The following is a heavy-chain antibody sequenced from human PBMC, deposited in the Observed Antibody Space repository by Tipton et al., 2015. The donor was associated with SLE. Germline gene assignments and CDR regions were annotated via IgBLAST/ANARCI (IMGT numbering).Heavy chain of an antibody. V-gene: IGHV4-39*02. CDR1: GGSISSYY. CDR3: ARDSLDKTSSSRFYFDY. CDR2: IYYSGST. D-gene: IGHD6-13*01. Sequence: PGLVKPSETLSLTCTVSGGSISSYYWGWIRQPPGKGLEWIGSIYYSGSTSFNPSLKSRVTISVDTSKNQFSLKLSSVTAADTAVYYCARDSLDKTSSSRFYFDYWGQGTLVTVSS. J-gene: IGHJ4*02.